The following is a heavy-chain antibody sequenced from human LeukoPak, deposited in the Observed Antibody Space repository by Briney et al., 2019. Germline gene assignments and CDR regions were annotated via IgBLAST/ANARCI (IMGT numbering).Heavy chain of an antibody. CDR1: GFTVSSNY. CDR2: IYSGGST. Sequence: PGGSLRLSCLASGFTVSSNYMSWVRQAPGKGLEWVSVIYSGGSTYYADSVKGRFTISRDNSKNTLYLQMNSLRAEDTAVYYCARGANYWGQGTLVTVSS. J-gene: IGHJ4*02. V-gene: IGHV3-53*01. CDR3: ARGANY.